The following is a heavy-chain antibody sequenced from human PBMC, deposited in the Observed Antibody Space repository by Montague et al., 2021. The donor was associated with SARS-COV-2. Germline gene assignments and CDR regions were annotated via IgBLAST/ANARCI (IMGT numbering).Heavy chain of an antibody. Sequence: TLSLTCTVPGGSISSGGYYWSWIRQHPGKGLEWIGYIYYSGSTCYNPSLESRVTISVDTSKNQFSLKLSSVAAADTAVYYCATESLGYCSSTSRDGPHQGMDVWGQGTTVTVSS. CDR2: IYYSGST. D-gene: IGHD2-2*01. V-gene: IGHV4-31*03. J-gene: IGHJ6*02. CDR1: GGSISSGGYY. CDR3: ATESLGYCSSTSRDGPHQGMDV.